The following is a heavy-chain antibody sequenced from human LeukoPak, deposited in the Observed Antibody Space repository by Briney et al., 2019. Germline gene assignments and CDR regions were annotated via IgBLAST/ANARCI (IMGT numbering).Heavy chain of an antibody. D-gene: IGHD5-18*01. CDR3: AKSLAGYSSDY. Sequence: PGGSLRLSCAASGFTFSTYGMHWVRQAPGKGLEWVAFIRYDGRNKYYADSVKGRFTISRDNSKNTLYLQMNSLRAEDTAVYYCAKSLAGYSSDYWGQGTLVTVSS. CDR1: GFTFSTYG. J-gene: IGHJ4*02. V-gene: IGHV3-30*02. CDR2: IRYDGRNK.